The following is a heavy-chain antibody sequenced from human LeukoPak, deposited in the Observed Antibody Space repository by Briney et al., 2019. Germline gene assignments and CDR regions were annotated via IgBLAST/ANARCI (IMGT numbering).Heavy chain of an antibody. CDR2: IYYSGST. V-gene: IGHV4-61*01. CDR3: ARVLRDYDFWSGDYYYFDY. CDR1: GGSISSSSYY. Sequence: PSETLSLTCTVSGGSISSSSYYWSWIRQPPGKGLEWIGYIYYSGSTNYNPSLKSRVTISVDTSKNQFSLKLSSVTAADTAVYYCARVLRDYDFWSGDYYYFDYWGQGTLVTVSS. J-gene: IGHJ4*02. D-gene: IGHD3-3*01.